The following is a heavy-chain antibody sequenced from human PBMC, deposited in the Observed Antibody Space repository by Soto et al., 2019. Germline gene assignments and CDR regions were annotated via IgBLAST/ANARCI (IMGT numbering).Heavy chain of an antibody. D-gene: IGHD6-19*01. J-gene: IGHJ5*02. V-gene: IGHV3-30*18. CDR2: ISYDGSNK. CDR3: AKEAPLYSSGWFFNWFDP. Sequence: GGSLRLSCAASGFTFSSYGMHWVRQAPGKGLEWVAVISYDGSNKYYADSVKGRFTISRDNSKNTLYLQMNSLRAEDTAVYYCAKEAPLYSSGWFFNWFDPWGQGTLVTVSS. CDR1: GFTFSSYG.